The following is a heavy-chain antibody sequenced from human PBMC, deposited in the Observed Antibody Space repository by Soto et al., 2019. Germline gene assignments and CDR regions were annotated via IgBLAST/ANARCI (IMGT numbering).Heavy chain of an antibody. J-gene: IGHJ6*03. CDR3: AREIVVVPAATRHYYYMDV. CDR2: ISSSSSYI. D-gene: IGHD2-2*01. Sequence: GGSLRLSCAASGFTFSSYSMNWVRQAPGKGLEWVSSISSSSSYIYYADSVKGRFTISRDNAKNSLYLQMNSLRAEDTAVYYCAREIVVVPAATRHYYYMDVWGKGTTVTVSS. CDR1: GFTFSSYS. V-gene: IGHV3-21*01.